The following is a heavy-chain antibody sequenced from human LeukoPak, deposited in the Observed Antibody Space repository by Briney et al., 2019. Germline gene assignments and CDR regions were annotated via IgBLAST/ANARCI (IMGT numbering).Heavy chain of an antibody. CDR2: ISPNSGGT. CDR1: GYTLTDYY. CDR3: AREEGYGDFFDVY. Sequence: ASVKVSCKASGYTLTDYYMHWVRQAPGQGLEWMGWISPNSGGTNYAQNFQGRVTMTRDTSISTAYMELSRLISDDTAVYYCAREEGYGDFFDVYWGQGTLVTVSS. V-gene: IGHV1-2*02. D-gene: IGHD4-17*01. J-gene: IGHJ4*02.